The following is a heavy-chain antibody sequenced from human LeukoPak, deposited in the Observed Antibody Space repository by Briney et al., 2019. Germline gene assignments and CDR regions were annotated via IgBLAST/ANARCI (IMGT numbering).Heavy chain of an antibody. CDR3: ARAGYSPGWYLSQDC. Sequence: GGSLRLSCAASGCTFSNYWMSWVRQAPGKGLEWVANIKEDGSEKNYVDSVKGRFTISRDNAKNSLHLQMNSLRADDTAIYYCARAGYSPGWYLSQDCWGQGMLVTVSS. CDR2: IKEDGSEK. CDR1: GCTFSNYW. J-gene: IGHJ4*02. V-gene: IGHV3-7*04. D-gene: IGHD6-19*01.